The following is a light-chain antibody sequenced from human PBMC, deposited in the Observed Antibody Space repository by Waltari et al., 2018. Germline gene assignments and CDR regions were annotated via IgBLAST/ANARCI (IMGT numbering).Light chain of an antibody. CDR1: RSDVGGYDF. J-gene: IGLJ1*01. CDR2: DVT. Sequence: HSALTQPASVSGSPGQSITISCTGTRSDVGGYDFVSWYRQHPGKAPKVIIFDVTQRPSWISDRFSGSKSGNTASLTISGLQADDEADDYCASYTADSTYVFGSGTTVTV. V-gene: IGLV2-14*03. CDR3: ASYTADSTYV.